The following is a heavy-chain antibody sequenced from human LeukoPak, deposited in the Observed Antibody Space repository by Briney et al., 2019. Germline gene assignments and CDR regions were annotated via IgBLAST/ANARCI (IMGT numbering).Heavy chain of an antibody. CDR3: ARDSYYYMDV. Sequence: SQTLSLTCAISGDSVSSNCAAWNWIRQSPSRGLEWLGRTYYRSKWYIEYAVSVQSRMPINPDTSKNQFSLHLNSVTPEDTAVYYCARDSYYYMDVWGKGTTVTVSS. V-gene: IGHV6-1*01. J-gene: IGHJ6*03. CDR1: GDSVSSNCAA. CDR2: TYYRSKWYI.